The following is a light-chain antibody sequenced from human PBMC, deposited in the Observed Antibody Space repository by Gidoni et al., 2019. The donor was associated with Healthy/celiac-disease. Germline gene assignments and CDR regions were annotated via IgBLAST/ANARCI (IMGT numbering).Light chain of an antibody. CDR3: NSRDSSGNHPVV. CDR1: SLRSYY. V-gene: IGLV3-19*01. Sequence: SSELTQDPAVSVALGQTVRITCQGDSLRSYYASWYQQKPGQAPGLVIYGKNNRPSGIPDRFSGSSSGNTASLTIPGAQAEDAADYYCNSRDSSGNHPVVFGGGTKLTVL. CDR2: GKN. J-gene: IGLJ2*01.